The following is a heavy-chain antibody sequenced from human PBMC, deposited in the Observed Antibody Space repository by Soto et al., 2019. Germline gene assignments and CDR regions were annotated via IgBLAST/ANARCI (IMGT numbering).Heavy chain of an antibody. CDR1: GYSFAGYW. CDR2: IDPSDSQT. Sequence: GESLKISCKGSGYSFAGYWITWVRQKPGKGLEWMGRIDPSDSQTYYSPSFRGHVPISVTKSITTVFLQWSSLRASDTAMYYCARQIYDSDTGPNSQYYFDSWGQGTPVTVSS. D-gene: IGHD3-22*01. CDR3: ARQIYDSDTGPNSQYYFDS. J-gene: IGHJ4*02. V-gene: IGHV5-10-1*01.